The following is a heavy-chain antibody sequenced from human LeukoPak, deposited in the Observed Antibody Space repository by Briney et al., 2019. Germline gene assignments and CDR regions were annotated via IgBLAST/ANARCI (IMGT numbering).Heavy chain of an antibody. CDR3: ARGLQYYGSGSYYRWFDP. J-gene: IGHJ5*02. D-gene: IGHD3-10*01. V-gene: IGHV4-34*01. Sequence: PSETLSLTCAVYGGSFSGYYWSWIRQPPGKGLEWIGEINHSGSTNYNPSLKSRVTISVDTSKNQFSLKLSSVTAADTAVYYCARGLQYYGSGSYYRWFDPWGQGTLVTVSS. CDR1: GGSFSGYY. CDR2: INHSGST.